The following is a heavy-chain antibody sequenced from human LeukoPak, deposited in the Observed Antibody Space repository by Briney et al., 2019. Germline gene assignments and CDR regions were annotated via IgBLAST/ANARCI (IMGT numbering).Heavy chain of an antibody. V-gene: IGHV4-34*01. Sequence: PSETLSLTCTVSGGSISSYYWSWIRQPPGKGLEWIGEINHSGSTNYNPSLKSRVTISVDTSKNQFSLKLSSVTAADTAVYYCARVLSSGWYSIDAFDIWGQGTMVTVSS. CDR2: INHSGST. J-gene: IGHJ3*02. D-gene: IGHD6-19*01. CDR1: GGSISSYY. CDR3: ARVLSSGWYSIDAFDI.